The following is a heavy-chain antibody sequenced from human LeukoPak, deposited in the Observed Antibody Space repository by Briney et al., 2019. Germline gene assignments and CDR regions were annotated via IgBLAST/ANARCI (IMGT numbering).Heavy chain of an antibody. V-gene: IGHV4-39*07. J-gene: IGHJ4*02. Sequence: SETLSLTCTVSGGSISSSSFYWGWIRQPPGKGLEWTGSIYYSGNTYYNPSLKSRVTISVDTSKNQFSLKLSSVTAADTAVYYCASSWEDYGLDYWGQGTLVTVSS. CDR2: IYYSGNT. CDR3: ASSWEDYGLDY. D-gene: IGHD4-17*01. CDR1: GGSISSSSFY.